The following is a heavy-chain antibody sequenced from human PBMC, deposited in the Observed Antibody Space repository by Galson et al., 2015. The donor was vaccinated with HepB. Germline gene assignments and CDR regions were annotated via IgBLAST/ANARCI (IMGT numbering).Heavy chain of an antibody. J-gene: IGHJ5*02. CDR1: GFTFNNHA. CDR3: TKDPYSNYFNWFDP. Sequence: SLRLSCAASGFTFNNHAMSWVRQAPGKGLEWVSGTSGNGDATYYAESVKGRFAISRDNSKKTLYLQMNSLRADDTAVYYCTKDPYSNYFNWFDPWGQGTLVTVSS. V-gene: IGHV3-23*01. CDR2: TSGNGDAT. D-gene: IGHD4-11*01.